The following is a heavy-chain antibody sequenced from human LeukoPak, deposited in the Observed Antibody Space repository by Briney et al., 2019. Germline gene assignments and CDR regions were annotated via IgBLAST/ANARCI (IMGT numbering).Heavy chain of an antibody. V-gene: IGHV3-11*01. Sequence: PGGSLRLSCAASGFTFSDYYMNWIRQAPGKGLEWVSYISSRGTTIYYADSVKGRFTISRDNAKNSLYLQVNSLRAEDTAVYYRARGWLDSWGQGTLVTVSS. CDR1: GFTFSDYY. J-gene: IGHJ5*01. CDR3: ARGWLDS. CDR2: ISSRGTTI.